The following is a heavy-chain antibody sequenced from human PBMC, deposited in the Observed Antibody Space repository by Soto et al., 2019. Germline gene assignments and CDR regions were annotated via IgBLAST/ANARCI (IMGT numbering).Heavy chain of an antibody. Sequence: SETLSLTCTVSGCSISSSSYYWGWIRQPPGKGLEWIGSIYYSGSTYYNPSLKSRVTISVDTSKNQFSLKLSSVTAADTAVYYCASPGYSGYDLASGASDIWGQGTMVTVSS. CDR2: IYYSGST. J-gene: IGHJ3*02. V-gene: IGHV4-39*01. CDR1: GCSISSSSYY. CDR3: ASPGYSGYDLASGASDI. D-gene: IGHD5-12*01.